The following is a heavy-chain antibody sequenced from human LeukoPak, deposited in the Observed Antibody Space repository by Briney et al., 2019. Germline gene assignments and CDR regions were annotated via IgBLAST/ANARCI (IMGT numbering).Heavy chain of an antibody. D-gene: IGHD3-22*01. J-gene: IGHJ5*02. CDR1: AGSISSYY. CDR3: ARENSYYEFNWFDP. Sequence: SETLSLTCPVSAGSISSYYWSWIRQPPGKGLEWIGYIYYSGGTNYNPSLKSRVTISVDTSKNQFSLKLSSVTAADTAVYYCARENSYYEFNWFDPWGQGTLVTVSS. V-gene: IGHV4-59*01. CDR2: IYYSGGT.